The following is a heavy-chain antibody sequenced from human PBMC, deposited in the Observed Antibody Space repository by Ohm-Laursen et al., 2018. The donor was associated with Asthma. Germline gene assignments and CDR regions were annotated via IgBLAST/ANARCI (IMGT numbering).Heavy chain of an antibody. D-gene: IGHD1-1*01. CDR3: ALIQENWNYDY. J-gene: IGHJ4*02. Sequence: ATVKISCKVSGYTLTELSMHWVRQVPGKGLEWMGGFDPEDGETIYAQKFQGRVTMTEDTSTDTAYMELSSLRSEDTAVYYCALIQENWNYDYWGQGTLVTVSS. CDR1: GYTLTELS. V-gene: IGHV1-24*01. CDR2: FDPEDGET.